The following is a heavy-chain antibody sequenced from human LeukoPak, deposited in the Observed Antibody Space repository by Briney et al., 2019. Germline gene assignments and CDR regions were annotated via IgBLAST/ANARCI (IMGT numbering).Heavy chain of an antibody. Sequence: TSVKVSCKASGFSLTSNYMHWVRQAPGQGLEWMGYMRPTDAYTGYAPKFQGRVTVTRDTSTNTVYMELSSLRSDDTAVYYCAREGAVALKHFDLWGQGTLVTVSS. J-gene: IGHJ4*02. CDR2: MRPTDAYT. CDR1: GFSLTSNY. CDR3: AREGAVALKHFDL. V-gene: IGHV1-46*01. D-gene: IGHD6-19*01.